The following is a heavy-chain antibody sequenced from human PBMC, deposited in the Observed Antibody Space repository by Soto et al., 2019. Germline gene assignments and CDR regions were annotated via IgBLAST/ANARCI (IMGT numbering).Heavy chain of an antibody. Sequence: PVVPQRHSYAASGCKCIGHGRSWVSQDPGKGLEWVANIRQDGSEKYYLDSVKGRFTVSRDNAKNSLYLQMNSLRAEYTAVYYCAREGRTSFDYLGQGTLVTVSS. CDR3: AREGRTSFDY. J-gene: IGHJ4*02. CDR2: IRQDGSEK. V-gene: IGHV3-7*01. CDR1: GCKCIGHG.